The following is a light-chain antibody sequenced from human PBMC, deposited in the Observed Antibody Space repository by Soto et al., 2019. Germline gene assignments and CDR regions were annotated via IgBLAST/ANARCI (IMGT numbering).Light chain of an antibody. CDR1: QSVSRGY. V-gene: IGKV3-20*01. Sequence: EIVLPQSPGTLSLSPGERATLSCRASQSVSRGYLAWYQQKPAQAPRLLIYGTSSRATGIPDRFSASGSGTDFTLSISRLEPEDFALYYCQQYDRAPPIIFGQGTRLEI. J-gene: IGKJ5*01. CDR3: QQYDRAPPII. CDR2: GTS.